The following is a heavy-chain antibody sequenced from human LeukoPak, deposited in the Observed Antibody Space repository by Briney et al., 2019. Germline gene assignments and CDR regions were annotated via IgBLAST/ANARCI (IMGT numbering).Heavy chain of an antibody. CDR3: AKNGGPHGMDV. J-gene: IGHJ6*02. CDR1: GFTFSSIW. D-gene: IGHD3-16*01. V-gene: IGHV3-7*02. Sequence: GGSLRLSCAPSGFTFSSIWMSWVRQAPGKGLEWVANIKHGGGETNYVDSVKGRFTISRDNAKNSLHLQMNSLRVEDTAVYYCAKNGGPHGMDVWGQGTTVTVSS. CDR2: IKHGGGET.